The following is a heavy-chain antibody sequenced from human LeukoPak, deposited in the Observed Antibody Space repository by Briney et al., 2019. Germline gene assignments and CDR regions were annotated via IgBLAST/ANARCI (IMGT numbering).Heavy chain of an antibody. CDR1: GGSISSSSYY. CDR3: ARLERSGST. J-gene: IGHJ5*02. Sequence: SETLSLTCTVSGGSISSSSYYWGWIRQPPGKGLEWIGSIYYSGSTYYNPSLKSRVTISVDTSKNQFSLKLSSVTAADTAVYYCARLERSGSTWGQGTLVTVSS. D-gene: IGHD5-12*01. CDR2: IYYSGST. V-gene: IGHV4-39*01.